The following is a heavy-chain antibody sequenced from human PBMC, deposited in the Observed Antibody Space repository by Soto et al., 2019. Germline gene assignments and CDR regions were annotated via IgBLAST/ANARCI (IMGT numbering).Heavy chain of an antibody. V-gene: IGHV6-1*01. CDR1: GDSVSSNSAG. J-gene: IGHJ4*01. Sequence: SQTLSLTCAITGDSVSSNSAGWSWVRQSPSRGLEWLGRTYYRSKWYYEYAVSVRGRITINPDTSKNRCSLQLNSVTPEDTAVYFCARGEQYSGRIFDYWGQGTLVTVSS. CDR2: TYYRSKWYY. D-gene: IGHD1-26*01. CDR3: ARGEQYSGRIFDY.